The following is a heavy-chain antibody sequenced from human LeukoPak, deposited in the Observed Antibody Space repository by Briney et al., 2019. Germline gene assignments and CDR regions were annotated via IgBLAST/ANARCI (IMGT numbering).Heavy chain of an antibody. CDR2: ISDTGGST. Sequence: GGSLRLSCAASGFTFSSYVMNWVRQAPGKGLEWVSAISDTGGSTYYADSVRGRFTISRGNSKNTLYLQMNSLRAEDTAVYYCAKGSSGWDFDYWGQGTLVTVSS. CDR3: AKGSSGWDFDY. D-gene: IGHD6-19*01. J-gene: IGHJ4*02. CDR1: GFTFSSYV. V-gene: IGHV3-23*01.